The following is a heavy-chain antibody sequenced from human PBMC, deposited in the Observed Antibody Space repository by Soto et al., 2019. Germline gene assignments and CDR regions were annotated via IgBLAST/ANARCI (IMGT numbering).Heavy chain of an antibody. Sequence: QVQLVESGGGVVQPGRSLRLSCTTSGFNISNYGMHWVRQAPGKGLEWVADIWYDGSTEYYADSVKGRVTISRDNSKNTVFMQMNSLRAEDTAVYYCARGAYRFDSGTKTLDYWGQGNLVTVSS. D-gene: IGHD3-10*01. V-gene: IGHV3-33*01. CDR1: GFNISNYG. J-gene: IGHJ4*02. CDR3: ARGAYRFDSGTKTLDY. CDR2: IWYDGSTE.